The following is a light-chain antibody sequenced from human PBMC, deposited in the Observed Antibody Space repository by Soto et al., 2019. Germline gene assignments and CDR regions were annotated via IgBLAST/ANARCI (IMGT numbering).Light chain of an antibody. V-gene: IGLV2-14*01. CDR3: DSYTSSSTYV. J-gene: IGLJ1*01. CDR2: GVS. Sequence: QSALTQPASVSGSPGQSITISCIGTSSDIGGYNYVSWYQQHPGKAPKLIIYGVSKRPSGVSDRFSGSKSGNTASLTISGLQAEAEADYYCDSYTSSSTYVFGTGTKVTVL. CDR1: SSDIGGYNY.